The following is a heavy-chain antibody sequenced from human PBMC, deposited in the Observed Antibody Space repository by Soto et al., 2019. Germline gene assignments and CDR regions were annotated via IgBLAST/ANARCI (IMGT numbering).Heavy chain of an antibody. CDR3: ARSIAARLNWFDP. V-gene: IGHV3-7*01. CDR1: GFTFSSYW. Sequence: GGSLRLSCAASGFTFSSYWMSWVRQAPWKGLEWVANIKQDGSEKYYVDSVKGRFTISRDSAKNSLYLQMNSLRAEDTAVYYCARSIAARLNWFDPWGQGTLVTVSS. CDR2: IKQDGSEK. D-gene: IGHD6-6*01. J-gene: IGHJ5*02.